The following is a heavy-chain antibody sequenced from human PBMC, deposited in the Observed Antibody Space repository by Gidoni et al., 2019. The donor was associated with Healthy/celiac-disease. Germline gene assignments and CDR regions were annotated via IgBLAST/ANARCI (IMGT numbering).Heavy chain of an antibody. Sequence: QVQLQQWGAGLLKLSETLSLTCAVYGGSFSGYYWSWIRQPPGKGLEWIGEINHSGSTNYNPSLKSRVTISVDTFKNQFSLKLSSVTAADTAVYYCARGRYSSGWYSNNWFDPWGQGTLVTVSS. J-gene: IGHJ5*02. V-gene: IGHV4-34*01. CDR2: INHSGST. CDR1: GGSFSGYY. CDR3: ARGRYSSGWYSNNWFDP. D-gene: IGHD6-19*01.